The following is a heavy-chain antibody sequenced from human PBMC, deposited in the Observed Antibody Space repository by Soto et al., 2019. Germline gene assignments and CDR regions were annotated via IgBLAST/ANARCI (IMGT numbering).Heavy chain of an antibody. V-gene: IGHV4-39*01. CDR3: ARHYSSGSRNWFDP. CDR2: IYYSGST. J-gene: IGHJ5*02. D-gene: IGHD6-19*01. Sequence: ETLSLTCSVSGGSINSSSYFWGWVRQPPGKGLEWIGSIYYSGSTYYNPSLRSRVTISVDTSKNQFSLKLSSVTAADTAVFYCARHYSSGSRNWFDPWGQGTLVTVS. CDR1: GGSINSSSYF.